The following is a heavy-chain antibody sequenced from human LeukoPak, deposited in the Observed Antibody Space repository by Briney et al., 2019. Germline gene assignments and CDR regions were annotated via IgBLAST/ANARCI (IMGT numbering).Heavy chain of an antibody. CDR2: IIPIFGTA. Sequence: ASVKVSCKSSGYTFNGYYMHWVRQAPGQGLEWMGGIIPIFGTANYAQKFQGRVTITADESTSTAYMELSSLRSEDTAVYYCARGSIVVVPAAMSSYYYYMDVWGKGTTVTISS. CDR1: GYTFNGYY. J-gene: IGHJ6*03. CDR3: ARGSIVVVPAAMSSYYYYMDV. D-gene: IGHD2-2*01. V-gene: IGHV1-69*13.